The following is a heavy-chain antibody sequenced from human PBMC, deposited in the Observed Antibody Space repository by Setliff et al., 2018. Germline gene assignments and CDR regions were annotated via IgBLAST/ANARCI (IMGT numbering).Heavy chain of an antibody. CDR3: ALSSLSICSGGNCPNAFDI. Sequence: ASVKVSCKASGGTFRTDGFSWVRQAPGQGLEWMGRIIAVFGTAKYAQKFQGRITMTTDTSTNTASMELRSLRSDDTAVYFCALSSLSICSGGNCPNAFDIWGQGTMVTVSS. CDR2: IIAVFGTA. J-gene: IGHJ3*02. D-gene: IGHD2-15*01. CDR1: GGTFRTDG. V-gene: IGHV1-69*05.